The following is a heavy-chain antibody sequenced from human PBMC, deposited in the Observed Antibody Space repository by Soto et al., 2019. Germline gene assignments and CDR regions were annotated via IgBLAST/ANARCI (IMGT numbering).Heavy chain of an antibody. V-gene: IGHV3-48*03. CDR1: GFTFSSYE. CDR3: ASGEYYYYGMDV. CDR2: ISSSGSTI. J-gene: IGHJ6*02. Sequence: GGSLRLSCAASGFTFSSYEMNWVRQAPGKGLEWFSYISSSGSTIYYADSVKCLFTISRDNAKNSLYLQMNSLRAEDTAVYYCASGEYYYYGMDVWGQGTTVTVSS.